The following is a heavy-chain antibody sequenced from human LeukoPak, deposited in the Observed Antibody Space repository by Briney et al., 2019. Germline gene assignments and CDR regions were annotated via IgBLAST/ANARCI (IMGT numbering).Heavy chain of an antibody. J-gene: IGHJ4*02. CDR1: GCSISSYY. Sequence: PSETLSLTCTVSGCSISSYYWSWIRQPPGQGLEWIGYIYYSGSTNYNPSLKSRVTISVDTSKNQFSLKLSSVTAADTAVYYSARGRAYDFWSGYYFDYWGQGTLVTVSS. D-gene: IGHD3-3*01. V-gene: IGHV4-59*01. CDR2: IYYSGST. CDR3: ARGRAYDFWSGYYFDY.